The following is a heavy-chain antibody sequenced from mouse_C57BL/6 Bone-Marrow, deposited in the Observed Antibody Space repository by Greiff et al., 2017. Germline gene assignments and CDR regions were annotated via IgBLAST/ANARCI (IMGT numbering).Heavy chain of an antibody. D-gene: IGHD1-1*01. CDR2: IYPRSGNT. CDR1: GYTFTSYG. J-gene: IGHJ3*01. V-gene: IGHV1-81*01. Sequence: VMLVESGAELARPGASVKLSCKASGYTFTSYGISWVKQRTGQGLEWIGEIYPRSGNTYYNEKFKGKATLTADKSSSTAYMELRSLTSEDSAVYFCARSKYYGSSYWFAYWGQGTLVTVSA. CDR3: ARSKYYGSSYWFAY.